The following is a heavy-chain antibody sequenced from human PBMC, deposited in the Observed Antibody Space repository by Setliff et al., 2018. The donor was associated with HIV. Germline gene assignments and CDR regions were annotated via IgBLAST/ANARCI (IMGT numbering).Heavy chain of an antibody. CDR3: ARAMYSSGWYLGAFDI. D-gene: IGHD6-19*01. CDR2: ISSDGIHT. J-gene: IGHJ3*02. V-gene: IGHV3-64*01. CDR1: GFTFSIYA. Sequence: PGESLKISCAASGFTFSIYAFHWVRQAPGRGLEYVSAISSDGIHTYYTNSVKGRFTISRDDSENTLYLQMGSLRPEDMAVYYCARAMYSSGWYLGAFDIWGQGTTVTVSS.